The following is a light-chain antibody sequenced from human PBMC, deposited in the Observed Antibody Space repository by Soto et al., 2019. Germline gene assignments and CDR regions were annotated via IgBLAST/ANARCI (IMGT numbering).Light chain of an antibody. CDR1: QGVNSW. J-gene: IGKJ4*01. CDR3: QQGYRFPLT. V-gene: IGKV1-12*01. CDR2: IVS. Sequence: DIQMTQSPSSVSASVGDTVTITCRASQGVNSWLAWYQQKPGKAPKVLISIVSRLQSGVPSRFSGSASETGFTLTISSLQPEDFGTYFCQQGYRFPLTFGGGTKVDI.